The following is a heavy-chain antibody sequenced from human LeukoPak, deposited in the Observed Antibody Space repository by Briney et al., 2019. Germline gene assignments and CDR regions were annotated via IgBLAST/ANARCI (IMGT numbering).Heavy chain of an antibody. CDR3: ARDAVRAAIMGAFDI. Sequence: GGSLRLSCAASGFTFSSYSMNWVRQAPGKGLEWVSSISSSSSYIYYADSVKGRFTISRDNAKNSLYLQMNSLRAEDTAVYYWARDAVRAAIMGAFDIWGQGTMVTVSS. J-gene: IGHJ3*02. V-gene: IGHV3-21*01. CDR2: ISSSSSYI. D-gene: IGHD2-2*01. CDR1: GFTFSSYS.